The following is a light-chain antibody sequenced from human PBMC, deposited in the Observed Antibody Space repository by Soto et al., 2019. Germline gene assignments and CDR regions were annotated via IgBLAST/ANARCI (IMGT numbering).Light chain of an antibody. CDR2: GAS. Sequence: EIVLTQSPGTLSLSPGERATLSCRASQSVTASYLAWYQQKPGQARSLLIYGASTRATGIPDRFSGSGSGTDFTLTISSLEPEDFAVYYCHQYGVSSGTFGQGTNLEIK. J-gene: IGKJ2*01. CDR1: QSVTASY. CDR3: HQYGVSSGT. V-gene: IGKV3-20*01.